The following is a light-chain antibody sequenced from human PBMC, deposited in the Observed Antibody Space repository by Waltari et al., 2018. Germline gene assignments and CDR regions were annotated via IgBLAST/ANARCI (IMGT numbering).Light chain of an antibody. Sequence: QSALTQPPSASGTPGQRVTISCSGSSSSIKTNPVNWYQHLPGTAPKLLIYCNNQRTSGVPGRFSGSKSGTSASLAISGPQSEDEGDYYCAVWDDSLDGLVFGGGTKLTVL. CDR3: AVWDDSLDGLV. V-gene: IGLV1-44*01. J-gene: IGLJ2*01. CDR1: SSSIKTNP. CDR2: CNN.